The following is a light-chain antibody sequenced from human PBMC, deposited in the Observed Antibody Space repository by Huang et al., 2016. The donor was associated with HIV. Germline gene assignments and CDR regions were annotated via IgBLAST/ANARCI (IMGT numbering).Light chain of an antibody. CDR3: QQYNNWPKVFT. Sequence: EIVMTQSPATLSVSPGERATLSCRASQSVSSNLARYQQHPGQAPRLLIYGASTRATGIPARFSGSGSGTEFTRTISSLQSEDFAVYYCQQYNNWPKVFTVGPGTKVDIK. CDR2: GAS. J-gene: IGKJ3*01. CDR1: QSVSSN. V-gene: IGKV3-15*01.